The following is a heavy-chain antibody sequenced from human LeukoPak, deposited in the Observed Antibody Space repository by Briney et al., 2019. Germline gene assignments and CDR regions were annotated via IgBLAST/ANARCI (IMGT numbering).Heavy chain of an antibody. J-gene: IGHJ3*02. V-gene: IGHV4-59*12. CDR3: ARPLIPDYYGSGSPPGAFDI. D-gene: IGHD3-10*01. CDR1: GGSISSYY. Sequence: PSETLSLTCTVSGGSISSYYWSWIRQPPGKGLEWIGYIYYSGSTNNNPSLKSRVTISVDTSKNQFSLKLSSVTAADTAVYYCARPLIPDYYGSGSPPGAFDIWGQGTMVTVSS. CDR2: IYYSGST.